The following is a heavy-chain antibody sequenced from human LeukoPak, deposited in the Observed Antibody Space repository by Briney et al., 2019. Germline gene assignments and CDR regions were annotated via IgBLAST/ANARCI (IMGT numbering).Heavy chain of an antibody. D-gene: IGHD6-13*01. CDR1: GGTFSSYA. J-gene: IGHJ5*02. V-gene: IGHV1-69*05. CDR3: SRGPSYSSSWFDQ. Sequence: SVKVSCKASGGTFSSYAISWVRQAPGQGLEWMGRIIPIFGTANYAQKFQGRVTITTDESTSTAYMELSSLRSEDTAVYYCSRGPSYSSSWFDQWGQGTLVTLSS. CDR2: IIPIFGTA.